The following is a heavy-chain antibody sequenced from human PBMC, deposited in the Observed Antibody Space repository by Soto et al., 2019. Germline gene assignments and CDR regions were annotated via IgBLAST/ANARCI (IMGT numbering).Heavy chain of an antibody. Sequence: SETLSLTCAVNGGSFSDHYWTWICQPPGKGMEWIGEIHHSGSSHYNPSFKSRATISLDTSKNQFSLDLRSVTAADTAVYYCARAPLIKSAGVKSFLDFWGQGTLATVSS. J-gene: IGHJ4*02. CDR2: IHHSGSS. CDR1: GGSFSDHY. D-gene: IGHD3-16*01. CDR3: ARAPLIKSAGVKSFLDF. V-gene: IGHV4-34*01.